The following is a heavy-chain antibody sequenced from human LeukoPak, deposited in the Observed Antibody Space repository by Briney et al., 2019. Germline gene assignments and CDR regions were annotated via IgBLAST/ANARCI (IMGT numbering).Heavy chain of an antibody. Sequence: PGGSLRLSCAASGFTFSDYAMTWVRQAPGKGLEWVSSIDNNDDNTYYADSVKGRFTISRDNSENTLSLQMSSLRAEDTAIYYCAKRRRAEAGPGDYWGQGTLVTVSS. J-gene: IGHJ4*02. CDR2: IDNNDDNT. CDR1: GFTFSDYA. V-gene: IGHV3-23*01. CDR3: AKRRRAEAGPGDY. D-gene: IGHD6-19*01.